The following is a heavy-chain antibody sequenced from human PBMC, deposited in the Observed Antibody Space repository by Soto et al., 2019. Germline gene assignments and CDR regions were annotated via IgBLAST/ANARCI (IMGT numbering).Heavy chain of an antibody. CDR1: GGSISSYY. Sequence: PSETLSLTCTVSGGSISSYYWSWIRQPPGKGLEWIGYIYYSGSTNYNPSLKSRVTISVDTSKNQFSLKLSSVTAADTAVYYCARDSQYYYDSGGYWSFGWFDPWGQGTLVTVSS. V-gene: IGHV4-59*01. J-gene: IGHJ5*02. D-gene: IGHD3-22*01. CDR3: ARDSQYYYDSGGYWSFGWFDP. CDR2: IYYSGST.